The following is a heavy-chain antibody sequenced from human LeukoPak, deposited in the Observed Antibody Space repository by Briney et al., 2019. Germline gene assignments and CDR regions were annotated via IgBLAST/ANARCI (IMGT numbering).Heavy chain of an antibody. D-gene: IGHD3-3*01. CDR1: GFTFSNAW. CDR3: AKDPIFGVVIGAWWFDP. V-gene: IGHV3-15*01. CDR2: IKSKTDGGTT. J-gene: IGHJ5*02. Sequence: GGSLRLSCAASGFTFSNAWMSWVRQAPGKGLEWVGRIKSKTDGGTTDYAAPVKGRFTISRDDSKNTLYLQMNSLRAEDTAVYYCAKDPIFGVVIGAWWFDPWGQGTLVTVSS.